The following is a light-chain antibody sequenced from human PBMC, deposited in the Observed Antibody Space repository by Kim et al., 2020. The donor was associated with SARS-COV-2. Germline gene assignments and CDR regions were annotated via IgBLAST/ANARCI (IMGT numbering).Light chain of an antibody. J-gene: IGLJ7*01. V-gene: IGLV6-57*04. CDR2: EDS. CDR1: SGNIADNY. CDR3: QSYDSSNHAV. Sequence: NFMLTQPHSVSESPGNTVTISCTRTSGNIADNYVQWYQQRPGSAPTIVIYEDSERPSGVPDRFSGSIDTSSSSASLTISGLKTEDEADYYCQSYDSSNHAVFGGGTQLTVL.